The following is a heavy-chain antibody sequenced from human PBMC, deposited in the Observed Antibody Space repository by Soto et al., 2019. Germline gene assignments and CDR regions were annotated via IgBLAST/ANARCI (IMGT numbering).Heavy chain of an antibody. J-gene: IGHJ6*02. CDR2: TFYRSKWYN. Sequence: SQTLSLTCAISGDSVSSNSAAWSWIRQSPSRGLEWLGRTFYRSKWYNDYTVSVKGRITINTDTSKNKFSLQLNSVTPEDTAVYYCAKEGGNHYYYYAMDVWGQGTTVTVSS. D-gene: IGHD1-26*01. V-gene: IGHV6-1*01. CDR3: AKEGGNHYYYYAMDV. CDR1: GDSVSSNSAA.